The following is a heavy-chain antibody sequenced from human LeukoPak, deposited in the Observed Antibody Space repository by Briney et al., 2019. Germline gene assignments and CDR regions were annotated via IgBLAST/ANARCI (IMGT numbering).Heavy chain of an antibody. J-gene: IGHJ4*02. CDR1: GYTFTDYY. CDR2: INPNSGGT. V-gene: IGHV1-2*02. D-gene: IGHD3-3*01. Sequence: ASVKVSCKASGYTFTDYYMHWVRQAPGRGLEWMGWINPNSGGTNYAQKFQGRVTMTRDTSISTAYMELSRLRSDGTAVYYCARDRMDYDFWSGLDYWGQGTLVTVSS. CDR3: ARDRMDYDFWSGLDY.